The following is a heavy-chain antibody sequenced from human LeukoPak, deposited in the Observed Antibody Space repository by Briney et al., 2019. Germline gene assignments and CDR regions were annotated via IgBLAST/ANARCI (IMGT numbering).Heavy chain of an antibody. Sequence: PSQTLTLTCTVSGGSISSGSYYWSWIRQPAGKGLEWIGRIYTSGSTNHNPSLKSRATISVDTSKNQFSLKLSSVTAADTAVYYCARVSSTSRHWFDPWGQGTLVTVSS. J-gene: IGHJ5*02. D-gene: IGHD2-2*01. CDR1: GGSISSGSYY. V-gene: IGHV4-61*02. CDR2: IYTSGST. CDR3: ARVSSTSRHWFDP.